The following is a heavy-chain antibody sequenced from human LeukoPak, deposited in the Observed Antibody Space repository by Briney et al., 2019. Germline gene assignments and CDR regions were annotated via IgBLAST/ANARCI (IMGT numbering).Heavy chain of an antibody. V-gene: IGHV4-39*01. CDR1: GGSISSSSYY. Sequence: SETLSLTCAVSGGSISSSSYYWGWIRQPPGKGLEWIGSIYYSGSTYYNPSLKSRVTISIDTSKNQFSLKLSSVTAADTAVYYCARRLAGTEDYWGQGTLVTVSS. J-gene: IGHJ4*02. CDR3: ARRLAGTEDY. D-gene: IGHD6-13*01. CDR2: IYYSGST.